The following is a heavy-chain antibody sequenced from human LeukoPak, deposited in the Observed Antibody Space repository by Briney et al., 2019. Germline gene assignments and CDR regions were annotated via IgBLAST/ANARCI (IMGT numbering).Heavy chain of an antibody. D-gene: IGHD3-3*01. Sequence: GGSLRLSCAASGFTFSSYAMSWVRQAPGKGLEWVANIKQDGSEKYYVDSVKGRFTISRDNAKNSLYLQMNSLRAEDTAVYYCARDRYYDFWSGYPYMANWFDPWGQGTLVTVSS. CDR1: GFTFSSYA. V-gene: IGHV3-7*01. CDR3: ARDRYYDFWSGYPYMANWFDP. J-gene: IGHJ5*02. CDR2: IKQDGSEK.